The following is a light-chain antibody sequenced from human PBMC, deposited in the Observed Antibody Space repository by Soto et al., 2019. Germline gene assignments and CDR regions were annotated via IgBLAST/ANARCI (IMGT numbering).Light chain of an antibody. CDR2: DVT. CDR1: SSNVGGYNY. CDR3: CSYAGTYSWL. J-gene: IGLJ2*01. Sequence: QSALTQPRSVSGSPGQSVTISCTGTSSNVGGYNYVSWYQHHPGKVPKLLIYDVTERPSGVPDRFSGYKSGNTASLTISVLQADDEADYYCCSYAGTYSWLFGGGTKLTVL. V-gene: IGLV2-11*01.